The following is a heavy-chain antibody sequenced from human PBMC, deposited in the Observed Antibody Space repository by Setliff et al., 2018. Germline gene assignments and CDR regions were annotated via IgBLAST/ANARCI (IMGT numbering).Heavy chain of an antibody. Sequence: PGGSLRLSCAASGFTFGDYGLSWVRQGPGKGLEWVSGFNRNDGSTSYADSVKGRFTISRDNAKNSLDLQMSSLRAEDTAIYYCARVQTVVTAIDAFDVWGQGTMVTVSS. CDR3: ARVQTVVTAIDAFDV. CDR2: FNRNDGST. J-gene: IGHJ3*01. CDR1: GFTFGDYG. D-gene: IGHD2-21*02. V-gene: IGHV3-20*04.